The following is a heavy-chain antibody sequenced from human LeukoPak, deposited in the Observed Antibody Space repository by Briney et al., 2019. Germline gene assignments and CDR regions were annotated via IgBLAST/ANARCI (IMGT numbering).Heavy chain of an antibody. CDR3: ARDLTAMVTGAFDI. CDR1: GFTFSSYA. J-gene: IGHJ3*02. Sequence: GGSLRLSCAASGFTFSSYAMHWVRQAPGKGLEWVAVISYDGSNKYYADSVKGRFTISRDNSKNTLYLQMNSLRAEDTAVYYCARDLTAMVTGAFDIWGRGTMVTVSS. V-gene: IGHV3-30*04. CDR2: ISYDGSNK. D-gene: IGHD5-18*01.